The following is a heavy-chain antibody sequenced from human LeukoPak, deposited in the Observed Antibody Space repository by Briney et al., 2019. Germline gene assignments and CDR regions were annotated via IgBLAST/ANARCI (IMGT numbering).Heavy chain of an antibody. CDR1: GFTFSTYW. J-gene: IGHJ1*01. CDR2: IKSDGGT. Sequence: GGSLRLSCAASGFTFSTYWMHWVRQAPGKGLVCVSRIKSDGGTNYADSVKGRFTISRDNAKKTVSLQMNSLRPEDTGVYYCARAPSEIGGYYPEYFRHWGQGTPVTVSS. D-gene: IGHD3-22*01. CDR3: ARAPSEIGGYYPEYFRH. V-gene: IGHV3-74*01.